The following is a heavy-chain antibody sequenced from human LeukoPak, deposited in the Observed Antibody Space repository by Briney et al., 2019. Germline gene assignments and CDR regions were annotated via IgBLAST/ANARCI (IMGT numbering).Heavy chain of an antibody. CDR1: GFTFSSYW. J-gene: IGHJ4*02. D-gene: IGHD6-13*01. CDR3: ARDESIASASIAFDY. CDR2: IKQDGSQK. V-gene: IGHV3-7*01. Sequence: GGSLRLSCAASGFTFSSYWMNWVRQAPGKGLEWVANIKQDGSQKYYVDSVKGRFTISRDNAKNSLYLQMNSLRAEDTAVYYCARDESIASASIAFDYWGQGSLVTVSS.